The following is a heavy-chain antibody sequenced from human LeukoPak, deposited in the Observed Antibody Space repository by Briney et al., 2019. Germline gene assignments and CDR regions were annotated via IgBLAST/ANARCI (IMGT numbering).Heavy chain of an antibody. V-gene: IGHV4-34*01. J-gene: IGHJ4*02. Sequence: SETLSLTCAVYGRSFSGYYWSWIRQPPVKELEWIGEINHSGSTNYNPSLKSRVTISVDTSKNQFSLKLSSVTAADTAVYYCARRKGGDSSSYYYLDYWGQGTLVTVSS. CDR2: INHSGST. CDR1: GRSFSGYY. CDR3: ARRKGGDSSSYYYLDY. D-gene: IGHD6-6*01.